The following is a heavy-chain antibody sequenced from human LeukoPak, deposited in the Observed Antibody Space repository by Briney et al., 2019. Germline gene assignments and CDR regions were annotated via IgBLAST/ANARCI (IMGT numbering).Heavy chain of an antibody. J-gene: IGHJ5*02. CDR1: GYTFTSYY. CDR2: INPSGGGT. D-gene: IGHD4-23*01. Sequence: ASVKVSCKASGYTFTSYYMHWVRQAPGQGLEWMGIINPSGGGTSYAQKFQGRVTMTRDKSTTTDYMELSSLKSDDTAVYYCARDNSIHERGWWFDPWGQGTLVTVSS. V-gene: IGHV1-46*01. CDR3: ARDNSIHERGWWFDP.